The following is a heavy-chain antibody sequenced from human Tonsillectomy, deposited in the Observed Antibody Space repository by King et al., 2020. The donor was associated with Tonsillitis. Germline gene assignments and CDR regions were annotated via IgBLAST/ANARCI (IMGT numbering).Heavy chain of an antibody. CDR1: GFTFSSYA. J-gene: IGHJ4*02. CDR3: ARDPVDIVTTLRLLDY. D-gene: IGHD5-12*01. V-gene: IGHV3-30-3*01. CDR2: ISYDGSNK. Sequence: QVQLVESGGGVVQPGRSLRLSCAASGFTFSSYAMHWVRQAPGKGLEWVAVISYDGSNKYYADSVKGRFTISRDNSKNTLYLQMNSLRAEDTAVYYCARDPVDIVTTLRLLDYWGQGALVTVSS.